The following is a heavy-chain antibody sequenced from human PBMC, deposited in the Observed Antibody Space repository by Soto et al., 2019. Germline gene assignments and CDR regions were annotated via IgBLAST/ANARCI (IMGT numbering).Heavy chain of an antibody. CDR1: GFTFTSYA. Sequence: QMQLVESGGGVVQPGTSLRLSCVGSGFTFTSYAIHWVRQTPGKGLEWLAVIWYDGITKVYTAALKGRFAISRDNSNNSIPPQMNSLRAEDTAPEHFARAKSSYECSGETCHSGIHTWGHGTQQTVSS. CDR3: ARAKSSYECSGETCHSGIHT. V-gene: IGHV3-33*01. D-gene: IGHD2-15*01. J-gene: IGHJ5*01. CDR2: IWYDGITK.